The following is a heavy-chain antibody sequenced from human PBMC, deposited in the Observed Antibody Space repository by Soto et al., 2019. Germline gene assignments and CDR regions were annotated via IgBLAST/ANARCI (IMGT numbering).Heavy chain of an antibody. CDR2: IWYDGSNK. CDR1: GFTFSSYG. J-gene: IGHJ5*02. CDR3: ARDTESLPDYDFWSGLLGPFDP. D-gene: IGHD3-3*01. V-gene: IGHV3-33*01. Sequence: QVQLVESGGGVVQPGRSLRLSCAAPGFTFSSYGMHWVRQAPGRGLEWVAVIWYDGSNKYYADSVKGRFTISRDNSKNTLYLQMNSLRAEDTAVYYCARDTESLPDYDFWSGLLGPFDPWGQGTLVTVSS.